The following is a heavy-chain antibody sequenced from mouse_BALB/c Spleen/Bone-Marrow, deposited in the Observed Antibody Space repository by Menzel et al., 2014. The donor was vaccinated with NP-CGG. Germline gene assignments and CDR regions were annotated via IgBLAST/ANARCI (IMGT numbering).Heavy chain of an antibody. CDR2: ISSGGST. CDR3: ASPLYYGLHYYAMDY. V-gene: IGHV5-6-5*01. Sequence: EVQGVESGGGLVKPGGSLKLSCAASGFTFSSYAMSWVRQTPEKRLEWVASISSGGSTYYPDSVKGRFTISRDNARNILYLQTSSLRSEDTAMYYCASPLYYGLHYYAMDYWGQGTSVTVSS. J-gene: IGHJ4*01. D-gene: IGHD1-2*01. CDR1: GFTFSSYA.